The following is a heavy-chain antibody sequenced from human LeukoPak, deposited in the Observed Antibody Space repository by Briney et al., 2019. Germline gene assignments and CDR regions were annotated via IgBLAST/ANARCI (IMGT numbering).Heavy chain of an antibody. V-gene: IGHV4-34*01. D-gene: IGHD7-27*01. Sequence: PSETLSLTCAVYGGSFSGYYWSWIRQPPGKGLEWIGEINHSGSTNYNPSLKSRVTISVDTSKNQFSLKLSSVTAADTAVYYCASPRLGYYYYMDVWGKGTTVIISS. CDR3: ASPRLGYYYYMDV. J-gene: IGHJ6*03. CDR2: INHSGST. CDR1: GGSFSGYY.